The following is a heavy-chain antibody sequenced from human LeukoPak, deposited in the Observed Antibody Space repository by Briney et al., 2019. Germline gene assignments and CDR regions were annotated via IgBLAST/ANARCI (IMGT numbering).Heavy chain of an antibody. D-gene: IGHD3-3*01. CDR2: INHSGST. V-gene: IGHV4-34*01. CDR1: GGSFSGYY. J-gene: IGHJ6*03. Sequence: PSETLSLTCAVYGGSFSGYYWSWIRQPPGKGLEWIGEINHSGSTNYNPSLKSRVTISVDTSKNQFSLKLSSVTAADTAVYYCARGVRTTIFGVVIISYYYYMNVWGKGTTVTVSS. CDR3: ARGVRTTIFGVVIISYYYYMNV.